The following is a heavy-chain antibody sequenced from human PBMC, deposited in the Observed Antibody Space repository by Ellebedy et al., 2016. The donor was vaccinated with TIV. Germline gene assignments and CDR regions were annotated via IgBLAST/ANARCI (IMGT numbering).Heavy chain of an antibody. D-gene: IGHD3-10*01. CDR2: INHSGST. CDR3: ARGMVRLLWFGESFDY. CDR1: GGSFSGYY. J-gene: IGHJ4*02. Sequence: SETLSLTXAVYGGSFSGYYWSWIRQPPGKGLEWIGEINHSGSTNYNPSLKSRVTISVDTSKNQFSLKLSSVTAADTAVYYCARGMVRLLWFGESFDYWGQGTLVTVSS. V-gene: IGHV4-34*01.